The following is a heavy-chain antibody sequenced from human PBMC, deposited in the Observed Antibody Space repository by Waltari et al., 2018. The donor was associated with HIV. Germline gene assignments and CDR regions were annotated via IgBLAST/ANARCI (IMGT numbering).Heavy chain of an antibody. CDR1: GFTFSSYW. CDR2: MTSDGSST. Sequence: EVQLVESGGGLVQPGGSLRLSCAASGFTFSSYWMHWVRQAPGKGLVWVYRMTSDGSSTSYADSVKGRFTIARDNAKNTLYLQMNSLRAEDTAVYYCARESEGYYASGTGNWFDPWGQGTLVTVSS. V-gene: IGHV3-74*01. D-gene: IGHD3-10*01. CDR3: ARESEGYYASGTGNWFDP. J-gene: IGHJ5*02.